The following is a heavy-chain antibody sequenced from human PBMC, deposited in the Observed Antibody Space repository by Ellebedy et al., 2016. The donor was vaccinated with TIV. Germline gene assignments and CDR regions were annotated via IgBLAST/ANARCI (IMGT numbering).Heavy chain of an antibody. CDR2: IIPIFGTA. V-gene: IGHV1-69*13. Sequence: AASVKVSCKASGGTFSSYAISWVRQAPGQGLEWMGGIIPIFGTANYAQKFQGRVTITADESTSTAYMELSSLRSEDTAVYYCARNGVATITAFDYWGQGTLVTVSS. CDR1: GGTFSSYA. J-gene: IGHJ4*02. D-gene: IGHD5-24*01. CDR3: ARNGVATITAFDY.